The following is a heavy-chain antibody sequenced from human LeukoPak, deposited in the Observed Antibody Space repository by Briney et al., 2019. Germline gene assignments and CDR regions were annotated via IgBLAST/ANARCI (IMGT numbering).Heavy chain of an antibody. D-gene: IGHD2/OR15-2a*01. CDR2: IYYSGST. J-gene: IGHJ4*02. V-gene: IGHV4-39*07. CDR3: ASKRGN. Sequence: SETLSLTCTVSGGSISSSSYYWGWIRQPPGKGLEWIGSIYYSGSTYYNPSLKSRVTMSVHTPENQFSLKLSSVTAADTAVYYCASKRGNWGQGTLVTVSS. CDR1: GGSISSSSYY.